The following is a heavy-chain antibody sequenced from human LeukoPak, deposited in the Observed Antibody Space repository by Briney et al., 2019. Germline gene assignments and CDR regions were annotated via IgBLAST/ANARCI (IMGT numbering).Heavy chain of an antibody. D-gene: IGHD2-2*01. J-gene: IGHJ3*02. CDR2: IIPIFGTA. CDR3: ARVLGIVVVPAADNDAFDI. V-gene: IGHV1-69*01. Sequence: ASVKVSCKASGGTFISYAISWVRQAPGQGLEWMGGIIPIFGTANYAQKFQGRVTITADESTSTAYMELSSLRSEDTAVYYCARVLGIVVVPAADNDAFDIWGQGTMVTVSS. CDR1: GGTFISYA.